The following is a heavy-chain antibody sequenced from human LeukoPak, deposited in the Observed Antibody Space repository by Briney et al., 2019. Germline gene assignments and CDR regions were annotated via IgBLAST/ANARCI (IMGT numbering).Heavy chain of an antibody. V-gene: IGHV4-59*08. CDR3: ARAFRYFDWLSPGYYFDY. J-gene: IGHJ4*02. Sequence: SETLSLTCTVSGGSISAYYWSWIRQPPGKGLEWIGYIYYNGSTNYNPSLKSRVTISVDTSKKQFSLQLSSVTAADTAVYYCARAFRYFDWLSPGYYFDYWGQGTLVTVSS. CDR2: IYYNGST. D-gene: IGHD3-9*01. CDR1: GGSISAYY.